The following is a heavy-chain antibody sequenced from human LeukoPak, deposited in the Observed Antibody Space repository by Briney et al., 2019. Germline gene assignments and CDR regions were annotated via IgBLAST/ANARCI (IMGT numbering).Heavy chain of an antibody. V-gene: IGHV3-30*18. Sequence: GGSLRLSCAASGFTFSTYGMHWVRQAPGKGPEWVAVISYDGSNEYYADSVKGRFTISRDNSKNTLYLQMSSLRAEDTAVYYCAKEFNRGLPDYWGQGTLVTVPS. CDR3: AKEFNRGLPDY. J-gene: IGHJ4*02. D-gene: IGHD2-21*01. CDR1: GFTFSTYG. CDR2: ISYDGSNE.